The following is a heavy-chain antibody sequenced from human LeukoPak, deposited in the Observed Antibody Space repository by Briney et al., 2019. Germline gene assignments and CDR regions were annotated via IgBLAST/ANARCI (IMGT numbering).Heavy chain of an antibody. CDR1: GFSFSYYW. Sequence: PGGSLRLSCAASGFSFSYYWMSWVRQAPGKGLEWVANINQDGSEKYYVDSVKGRFTISSDNAKNSLYLQMNSLRAEDTAVYYCARDTKYCSGGSCYPHWGQGTLVTVSS. CDR3: ARDTKYCSGGSCYPH. D-gene: IGHD2-15*01. CDR2: INQDGSEK. J-gene: IGHJ4*02. V-gene: IGHV3-7*01.